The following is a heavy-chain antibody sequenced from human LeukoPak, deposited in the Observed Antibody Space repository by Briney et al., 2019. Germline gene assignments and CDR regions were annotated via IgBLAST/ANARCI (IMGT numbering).Heavy chain of an antibody. Sequence: SETLSLTCTVSGDSISSYYWSWIRQPAGKGLEWIGRIYTSGSTNYNPSLKGLVTMAVDTSKNQFSLKLSSVTAADTAVYYCASISSGWYYFDYWGQGTLVTVSS. V-gene: IGHV4-4*07. CDR1: GDSISSYY. CDR2: IYTSGST. CDR3: ASISSGWYYFDY. J-gene: IGHJ4*02. D-gene: IGHD6-19*01.